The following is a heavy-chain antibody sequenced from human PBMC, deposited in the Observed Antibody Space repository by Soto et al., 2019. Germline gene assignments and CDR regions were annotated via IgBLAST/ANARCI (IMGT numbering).Heavy chain of an antibody. D-gene: IGHD1-26*01. CDR1: GFTFSSYG. Sequence: QVQLVESGGGVVQPGRSLRLSCAASGFTFSSYGMHWVRQAPGKGLEWVAVIWYDGSNKYYADSVKGRFTISRDNSKNTLYLQMNSRRAEDTAVYYCAREHFSGSYYDYWGQGTLVTVSS. V-gene: IGHV3-33*01. CDR3: AREHFSGSYYDY. J-gene: IGHJ4*02. CDR2: IWYDGSNK.